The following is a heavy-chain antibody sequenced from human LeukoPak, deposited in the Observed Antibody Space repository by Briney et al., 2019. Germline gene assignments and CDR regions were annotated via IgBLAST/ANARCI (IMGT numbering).Heavy chain of an antibody. Sequence: SVKVSCKASGGTFSSYAISWVRQAPGRGLEWMGGIIPIFGTANYAQKFQGRVTITADESTSTAYMELSSLRSEDTAVYYCARVPYCSGGSCLLRGYYFDYWGQGTLVTVSS. CDR3: ARVPYCSGGSCLLRGYYFDY. CDR2: IIPIFGTA. CDR1: GGTFSSYA. V-gene: IGHV1-69*01. J-gene: IGHJ4*02. D-gene: IGHD2-15*01.